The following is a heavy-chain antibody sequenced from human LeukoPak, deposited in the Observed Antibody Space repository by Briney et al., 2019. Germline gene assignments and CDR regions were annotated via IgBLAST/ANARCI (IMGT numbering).Heavy chain of an antibody. CDR2: ISAYNGNT. D-gene: IGHD1-26*01. CDR3: ARVGRRLGSYASAY. V-gene: IGHV1-18*01. CDR1: GYTFTSYG. J-gene: IGHJ4*02. Sequence: GASVKVSCKASGYTFTSYGISWVRQAPGQGLEWMGWISAYNGNTNYAQKLQGRVTMTRNTSISTAYMELSSLRSEDTAVYYCARVGRRLGSYASAYWGQGTLVTVSS.